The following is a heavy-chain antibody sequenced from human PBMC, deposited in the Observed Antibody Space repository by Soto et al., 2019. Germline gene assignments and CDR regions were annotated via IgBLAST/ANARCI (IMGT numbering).Heavy chain of an antibody. CDR2: ISVYNGNT. CDR3: ARMFYYFWTGYYQLFDD. CDR1: GYAFIICD. J-gene: IGHJ4*02. V-gene: IGHV1-18*01. D-gene: IGHD3-3*01. Sequence: QVQLEQSGAEVKKPGASVKVSCRTSGYAFIICDITWVRQAPGQGLEWMGWISVYNGNTNNAQKLQGRVTMTTDTSTNTAYMDLRSLRSADTDVYSCARMFYYFWTGYYQLFDDWGQGTLVTVSS.